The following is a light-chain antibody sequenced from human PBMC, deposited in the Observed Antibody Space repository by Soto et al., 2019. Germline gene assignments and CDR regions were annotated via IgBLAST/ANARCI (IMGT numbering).Light chain of an antibody. J-gene: IGKJ3*01. Sequence: EIVLTQSPATLSLSPGERATLSCRASQSVSSSYLAWYQQKPGQAPSLLIYGASISATGIPDRLSGSGSGTYFTLTISSLEHVDFAVYYCQQYGSSLLFTFGPGTKVDIK. CDR3: QQYGSSLLFT. V-gene: IGKV3-20*01. CDR1: QSVSSSY. CDR2: GAS.